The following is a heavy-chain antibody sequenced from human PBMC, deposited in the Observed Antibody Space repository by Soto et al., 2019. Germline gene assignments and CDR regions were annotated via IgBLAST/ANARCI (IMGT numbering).Heavy chain of an antibody. CDR3: ARAPSDYSYNWLDP. V-gene: IGHV4-31*03. CDR2: IYHTGTA. Sequence: QVQLQESGPGLVKPSQTLSLTCTVSGGSISSGGYYWSWIRHHPGEGLEWIGYIYHTGTAYYNPSLKRRLSISVYTSRNQFSLKLNSVTAADTAVYFCARAPSDYSYNWLDPWGQGTLVTVSS. D-gene: IGHD4-17*01. J-gene: IGHJ5*02. CDR1: GGSISSGGYY.